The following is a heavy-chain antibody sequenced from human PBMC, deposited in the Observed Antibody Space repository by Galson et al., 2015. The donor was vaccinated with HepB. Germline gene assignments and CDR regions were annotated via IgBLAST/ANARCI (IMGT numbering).Heavy chain of an antibody. V-gene: IGHV3-49*04. J-gene: IGHJ6*02. CDR2: IRSKAYGGTT. CDR3: TRVVAQWLTYYYYYGMDV. D-gene: IGHD6-19*01. CDR1: GFTFGDYA. Sequence: SLRLSCAASGFTFGDYAMSWVRQAPGKGLEWVGFIRSKAYGGTTEYAASVKGRFTISRDDSKSIAYLRMNSLKTEDTAVYYCTRVVAQWLTYYYYYGMDVWGQGTTVTVSS.